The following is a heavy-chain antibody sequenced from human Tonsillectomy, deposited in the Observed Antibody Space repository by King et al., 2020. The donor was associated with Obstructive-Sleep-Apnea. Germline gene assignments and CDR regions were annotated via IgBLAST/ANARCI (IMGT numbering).Heavy chain of an antibody. CDR1: GYTFTSYY. CDR2: INPSGGST. CDR3: ASEVGATPFDS. Sequence: VQLVESGAEVKKPGASVKVSCKASGYTFTSYYIHWVRQAPGQGLEWMGIINPSGGSTSYAQKFQGRVTMTRDTSTSTVYMELSSLRSEDTAVYYFASEVGATPFDSWGQGTLVTVSS. J-gene: IGHJ4*02. D-gene: IGHD1-26*01. V-gene: IGHV1-46*01.